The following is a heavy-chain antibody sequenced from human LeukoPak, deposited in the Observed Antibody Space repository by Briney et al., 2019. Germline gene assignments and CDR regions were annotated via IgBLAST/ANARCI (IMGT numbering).Heavy chain of an antibody. CDR2: INPNSGDT. CDR1: GYTFTGYY. Sequence: ASVKVSCKASGYTFTGYYMHWVRQAPGQGLEWMGWINPNSGDTNYAQKFQGRVTMTRDTSISTAYMELSRLRSDDTAVYYCARAYGGNQYYYYYMDIWGKGTTVTISS. V-gene: IGHV1-2*02. CDR3: ARAYGGNQYYYYYMDI. D-gene: IGHD4-23*01. J-gene: IGHJ6*03.